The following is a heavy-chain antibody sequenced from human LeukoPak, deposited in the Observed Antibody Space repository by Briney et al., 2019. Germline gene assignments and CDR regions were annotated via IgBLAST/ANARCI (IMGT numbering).Heavy chain of an antibody. J-gene: IGHJ4*02. CDR3: ARDGLGIVGAPYFDY. D-gene: IGHD1-26*01. V-gene: IGHV1-69*04. CDR1: GGTFGTYG. Sequence: ASVKVSCKASGGTFGTYGIGWVRQAPGQGLEWMGTIIPILARANYAQKFQGRVTVTADKSTSTAYMELSSLRSEDTAVYYCARDGLGIVGAPYFDYWGQGTLVTVSS. CDR2: IIPILARA.